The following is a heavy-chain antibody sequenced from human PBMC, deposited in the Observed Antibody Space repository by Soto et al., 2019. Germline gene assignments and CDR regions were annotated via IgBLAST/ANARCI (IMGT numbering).Heavy chain of an antibody. CDR2: IYYTGIT. Sequence: SETLSLTCTVSSASITSSYWSWIRQSPGKGLESIGYIYYTGITNYNPSLKSRVTISLDTSKNQFSLKLSSVTAADTAVYYCARGAREPYWGQGTLLTVSS. D-gene: IGHD1-26*01. J-gene: IGHJ4*02. CDR3: ARGAREPY. V-gene: IGHV4-59*01. CDR1: SASITSSY.